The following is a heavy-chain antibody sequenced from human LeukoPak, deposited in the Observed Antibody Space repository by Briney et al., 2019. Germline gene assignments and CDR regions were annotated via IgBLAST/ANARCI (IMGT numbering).Heavy chain of an antibody. D-gene: IGHD6-25*01. J-gene: IGHJ6*02. Sequence: SVKVSCKASGGTFSGYAISWVRQAPGQGLEWMGGIIPIFGTANYAQKLQGRVTMTTDTSTSTAYMELRSLRSDDTAVYYCARDQAATGYYYYYGMDVWGQGTTVTVSS. V-gene: IGHV1-69*05. CDR2: IIPIFGTA. CDR1: GGTFSGYA. CDR3: ARDQAATGYYYYYGMDV.